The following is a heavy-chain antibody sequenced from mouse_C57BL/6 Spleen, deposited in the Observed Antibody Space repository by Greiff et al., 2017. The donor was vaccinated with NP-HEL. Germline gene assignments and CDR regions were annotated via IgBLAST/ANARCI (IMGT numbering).Heavy chain of an antibody. J-gene: IGHJ3*01. D-gene: IGHD4-1*01. CDR1: GYTFTSYT. CDR2: INPSSGYT. V-gene: IGHV1-4*01. Sequence: QVQLKQSGAELVRPGASVKMSCKASGYTFTSYTMHWVKQRPGQGLEWIGYINPSSGYTKYNQKFKYKATLTADKSSSTAYMQLSSLTSEDSAVYYCARRNWEAWFAYWGQGTLVTVSA. CDR3: ARRNWEAWFAY.